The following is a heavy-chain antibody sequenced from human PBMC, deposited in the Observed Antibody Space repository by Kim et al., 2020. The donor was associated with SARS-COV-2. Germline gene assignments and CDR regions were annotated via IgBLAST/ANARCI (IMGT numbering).Heavy chain of an antibody. D-gene: IGHD2-21*01. CDR1: GFTFSSYS. Sequence: GGSLRLSCAASGFTFSSYSMNWVRQAPGKGLEWVSSISSSSSYIYYADSVKGRFTISRDNAKNSLYLQMNSLRAEDTAVYYCARGEYSILCRGDCPRQGFDYWGQGTLVTVSS. CDR2: ISSSSSYI. CDR3: ARGEYSILCRGDCPRQGFDY. J-gene: IGHJ4*02. V-gene: IGHV3-21*01.